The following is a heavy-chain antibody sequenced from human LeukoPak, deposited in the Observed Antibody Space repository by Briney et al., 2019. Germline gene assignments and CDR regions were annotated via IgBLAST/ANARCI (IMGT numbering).Heavy chain of an antibody. D-gene: IGHD5-24*01. CDR2: INSDGSST. Sequence: GGSLRLSCVASGFTFSSYWMHWVRQAPGKGLVWVSRINSDGSSTSYADSVKGRFTISRDNAKNTLYLQMNSLRAEDTAVYYCASGWLQPRLDYWGQGTLVTVSS. J-gene: IGHJ4*02. V-gene: IGHV3-74*01. CDR3: ASGWLQPRLDY. CDR1: GFTFSSYW.